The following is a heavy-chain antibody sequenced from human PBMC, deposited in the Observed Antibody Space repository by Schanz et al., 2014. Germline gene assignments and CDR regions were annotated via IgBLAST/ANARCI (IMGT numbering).Heavy chain of an antibody. V-gene: IGHV3-33*06. Sequence: QVQLVESGGGVVQPGRSLRLSCSASGFTFSKYGVHWVRQAPGKGLEWVAVIWYNGSNKYYADSVRGRFTISRDSSKNTLYLQMNSLRADDTAVYYCAKVAPAATYLDSWGLGTLVTVSS. CDR3: AKVAPAATYLDS. J-gene: IGHJ4*02. CDR1: GFTFSKYG. CDR2: IWYNGSNK. D-gene: IGHD2-2*01.